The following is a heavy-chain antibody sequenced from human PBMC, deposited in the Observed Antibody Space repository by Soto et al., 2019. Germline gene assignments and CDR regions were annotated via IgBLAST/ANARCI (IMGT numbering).Heavy chain of an antibody. CDR2: IRSKAYGGTT. V-gene: IGHV3-49*03. CDR3: TKAVVVGYNWFDP. CDR1: GFTFGDYA. J-gene: IGHJ5*02. Sequence: GGSLRLSCTASGFTFGDYAMSWFRQAPGKGLEWVGFIRSKAYGGTTEYAASVKGRFTISRDDSKSIAYLQMNSLKTEDTAVYYCTKAVVVGYNWFDPWGQGTLVTVSS. D-gene: IGHD2-21*01.